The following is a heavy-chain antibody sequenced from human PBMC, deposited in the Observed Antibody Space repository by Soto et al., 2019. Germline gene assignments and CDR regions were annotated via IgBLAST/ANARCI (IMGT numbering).Heavy chain of an antibody. V-gene: IGHV6-1*01. CDR3: SRDRPAYHSAFDS. CDR1: GDSVSNNGAA. J-gene: IGHJ4*02. D-gene: IGHD4-4*01. Sequence: PSQTLSLTCAISGDSVSNNGAAWNWIRQSPSRGLEWLGRTYYRSRWHTHYAVSMKSRITITPDTSKNQFSLQVNSVTPEDTALYYCSRDRPAYHSAFDSWGQGTLVTVSS. CDR2: TYYRSRWHT.